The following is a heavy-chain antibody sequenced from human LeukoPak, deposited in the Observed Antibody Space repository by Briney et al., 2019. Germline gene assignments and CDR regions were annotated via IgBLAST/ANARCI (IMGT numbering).Heavy chain of an antibody. CDR3: ARDLHDILTGDGPYYFDY. D-gene: IGHD3-9*01. V-gene: IGHV4-4*07. Sequence: SETLSLTCTVSGGSISSYYWSWIRQPAGKGLEWIGRIYTSGSTNYNPSLKSRVTMSVDTSKNQFSLKLSSVTAADTAVYYCARDLHDILTGDGPYYFDYWGQGTLVTVSS. CDR2: IYTSGST. CDR1: GGSISSYY. J-gene: IGHJ4*02.